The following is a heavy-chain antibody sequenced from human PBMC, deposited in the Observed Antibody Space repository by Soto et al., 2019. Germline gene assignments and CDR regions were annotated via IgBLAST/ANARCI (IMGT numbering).Heavy chain of an antibody. CDR1: GGSISSGGYY. CDR3: MNSLKTEDTAVYYCTTHYYDSSGSDY. D-gene: IGHD3-22*01. J-gene: IGHJ4*02. V-gene: IGHV4-31*05. Sequence: SETLSLTCTVSGGSISSGGYYWSWIRQHPGKGLEWIGYIYYSGSTYYNPSLKSRVTISVDTSKNQFSLKLSSVSSVFTLYLQMNSLKTEDTAVYYCTTHYYDSSGSDYWGQGTLVTVSS. CDR2: IYYSGST.